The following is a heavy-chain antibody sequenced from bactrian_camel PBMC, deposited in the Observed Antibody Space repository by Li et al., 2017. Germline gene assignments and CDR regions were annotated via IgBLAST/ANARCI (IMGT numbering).Heavy chain of an antibody. CDR2: MDSDGNT. V-gene: IGHV3S53*01. J-gene: IGHJ4*01. D-gene: IGHD3*01. CDR1: GYTAVINY. CDR3: AGGARFGVGCEAQS. Sequence: VQLVESGGGSVQAGGSLRLSCAASGYTAVINYMGWFRQGPGKQREAVAGMDSDGNTNYADSVKGRFTVSREADNQYTTLALQMNSLKPEDTAMYSCAGGARFGVGCEAQSWGQGTQVTVS.